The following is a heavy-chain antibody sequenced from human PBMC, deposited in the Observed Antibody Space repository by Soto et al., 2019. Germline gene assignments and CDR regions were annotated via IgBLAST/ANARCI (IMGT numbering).Heavy chain of an antibody. V-gene: IGHV1-3*01. D-gene: IGHD2-15*01. Sequence: ASVKVSCKASGYTFTSYGISWVRQAPGQRLERMGWINAGNGNTKYSQKFQGRVTIIRDTSASTAYMDLSSLRSEDTAMYYCARERDYCSGGICYGYYFDYWGQGTLVTVSS. CDR1: GYTFTSYG. CDR2: INAGNGNT. CDR3: ARERDYCSGGICYGYYFDY. J-gene: IGHJ4*02.